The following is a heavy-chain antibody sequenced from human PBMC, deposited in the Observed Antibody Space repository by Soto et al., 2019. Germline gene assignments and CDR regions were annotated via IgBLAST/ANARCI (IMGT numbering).Heavy chain of an antibody. Sequence: EVQLVESGGGLVQPGRSLRLSCAASGFTFDDYAMHWVRQAPGKGLEWVSGISWNSGSIGYADSVKGRFTISRDNAKNSLYLQMNSLRAEDTALYYCAKGHGISIFGGPFDYWGQGTRVTVSS. CDR3: AKGHGISIFGGPFDY. J-gene: IGHJ4*02. D-gene: IGHD3-3*01. CDR2: ISWNSGSI. CDR1: GFTFDDYA. V-gene: IGHV3-9*01.